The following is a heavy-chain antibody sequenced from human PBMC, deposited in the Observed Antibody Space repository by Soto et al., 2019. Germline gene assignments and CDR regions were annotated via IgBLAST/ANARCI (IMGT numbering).Heavy chain of an antibody. Sequence: QVQLVESXXXXXXXXXXXRLSCAASGLTFSDYYMSWIRQAPGKGLEWVSYITSSDSYTKYADSVQGRFTISRDNAKNSLYLQMNSLRAEDTAVYYCARELDGIDVWGQGTTVTVSS. J-gene: IGHJ6*02. CDR3: ARELDGIDV. V-gene: IGHV3-11*05. CDR1: GLTFSDYY. CDR2: ITSSDSYT.